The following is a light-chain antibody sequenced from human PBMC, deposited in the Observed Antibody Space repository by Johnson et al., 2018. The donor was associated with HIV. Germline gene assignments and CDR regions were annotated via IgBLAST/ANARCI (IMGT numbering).Light chain of an antibody. CDR1: SSNIGNNY. CDR2: DNN. CDR3: GTWDSSLRGYV. V-gene: IGLV1-51*01. J-gene: IGLJ1*01. Sequence: QSVLTQPPSVSAAPGQKVSIYCSGSSSNIGNNYVSWYQQLPGTAPKVLVYDNNKRPSGIPDRFSGSKSGTSATLGITGLQTGDEADYYCGTWDSSLRGYVFGAGTEVTLL.